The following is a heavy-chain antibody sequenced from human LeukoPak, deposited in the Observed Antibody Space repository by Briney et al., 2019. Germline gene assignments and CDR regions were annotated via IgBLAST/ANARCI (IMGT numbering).Heavy chain of an antibody. CDR3: ARANLNNSSWTQINFDY. CDR1: VGSFSGYY. V-gene: IGHV4-34*01. J-gene: IGHJ4*02. D-gene: IGHD6-13*01. CDR2: INHSGST. Sequence: SESLSLTCAVYVGSFSGYYWSWIRQPPGKGLEWIGEINHSGSTNYNPSLKSRVTISVDTSKNQFSLKLSSVTAADTAVYYCARANLNNSSWTQINFDYWGQGTLVTVSS.